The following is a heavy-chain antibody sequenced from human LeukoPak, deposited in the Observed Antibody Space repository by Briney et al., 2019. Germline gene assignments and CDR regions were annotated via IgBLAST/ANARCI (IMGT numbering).Heavy chain of an antibody. V-gene: IGHV4-34*01. CDR2: INHSGGT. D-gene: IGHD5-12*01. Sequence: SETLSLTCAVYGGSFSGYYWSWIRQPPGKGLKWIGEINHSGGTNYNPSLKSRVTISVDTSKNQFSLKLSSVTAADTAVYYCARAVSGYDPEDYWGQGTLVTVSS. J-gene: IGHJ4*02. CDR1: GGSFSGYY. CDR3: ARAVSGYDPEDY.